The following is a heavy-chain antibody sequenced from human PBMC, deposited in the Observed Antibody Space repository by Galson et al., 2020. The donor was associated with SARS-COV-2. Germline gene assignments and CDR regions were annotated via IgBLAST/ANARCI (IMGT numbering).Heavy chain of an antibody. V-gene: IGHV3-30-3*01. Sequence: GGSLRLSCAASGFTFSSYAMQWVRQVPGKGLEWVAVISYAGSNKYYADSVKGRFTISRDNSKNKLYLQMNSLRAEDTAVYYCARAYKGAYYYGMDVWGQGTTVTVSS. CDR2: ISYAGSNK. CDR1: GFTFSSYA. J-gene: IGHJ6*02. CDR3: ARAYKGAYYYGMDV. D-gene: IGHD1-1*01.